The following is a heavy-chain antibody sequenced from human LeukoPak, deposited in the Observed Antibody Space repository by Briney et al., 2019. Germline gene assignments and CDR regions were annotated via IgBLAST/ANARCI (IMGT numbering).Heavy chain of an antibody. CDR2: IYYSGST. CDR1: GGSISSYY. CDR3: ARGVGATHPDY. Sequence: SETLSLTCTVSGGSISSYYWSWIRQPPGKGLEWIGYIYYSGSTNYNPSLKSRVTISVDTSKNQFSLKLSSVTAADTGVYYCARGVGATHPDYWGQGTLVTVSS. J-gene: IGHJ4*02. V-gene: IGHV4-59*01. D-gene: IGHD1-26*01.